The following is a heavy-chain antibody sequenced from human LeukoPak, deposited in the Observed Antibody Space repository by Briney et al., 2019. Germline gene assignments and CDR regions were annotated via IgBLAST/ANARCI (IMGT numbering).Heavy chain of an antibody. V-gene: IGHV3-23*01. CDR1: GFTFSSYA. CDR3: AKARWGSISSELDY. Sequence: GGSLRLSCAASGFTFSSYAMSWVRQAPGKGLEWVSAISGSGGSTYYADSVKGRFTISRDNSKNTLYLQMNSLRAEDTAVYYCAKARWGSISSELDYWGQGTLVTVSS. J-gene: IGHJ4*02. D-gene: IGHD6-6*01. CDR2: ISGSGGST.